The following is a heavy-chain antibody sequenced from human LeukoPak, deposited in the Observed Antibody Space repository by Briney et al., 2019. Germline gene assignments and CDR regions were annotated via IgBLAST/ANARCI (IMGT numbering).Heavy chain of an antibody. CDR2: ISYDGSTV. CDR1: GFPFSSFA. CDR3: ARGLWYLQLTHFDY. D-gene: IGHD5-18*01. V-gene: IGHV3-30-3*01. Sequence: GGSLRLSCPTPGFPFSSFAMHWVRQAPGKGLEWVGFISYDGSTVHYGDSLEDRFTISRDNSEKTLYLRMNSLRPEDTAVYYCARGLWYLQLTHFDYWGQGTLVTVSS. J-gene: IGHJ4*02.